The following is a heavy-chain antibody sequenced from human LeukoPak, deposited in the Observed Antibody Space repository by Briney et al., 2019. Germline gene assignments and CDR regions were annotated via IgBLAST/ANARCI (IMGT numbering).Heavy chain of an antibody. CDR2: INHSGST. D-gene: IGHD3-16*01. Sequence: SETLSLTCAVYGGSFSGYYWSLIRQPPGKGLEWIGEINHSGSTNYNPSLKSRVTISVDTSKNQFSLKLSSVTAADTAVYYCAREGSSGRVAEAFDYWGQGTLVTVSS. CDR1: GGSFSGYY. CDR3: AREGSSGRVAEAFDY. J-gene: IGHJ4*02. V-gene: IGHV4-34*01.